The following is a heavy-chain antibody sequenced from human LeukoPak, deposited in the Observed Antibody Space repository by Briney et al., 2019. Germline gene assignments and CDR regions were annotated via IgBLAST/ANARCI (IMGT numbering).Heavy chain of an antibody. D-gene: IGHD3-3*01. J-gene: IGHJ6*02. CDR3: AKGIGPNYDFWSGSDNFYYYGLDV. V-gene: IGHV3-23*01. CDR1: GFTFSSYA. Sequence: SGGSLRLSCAASGFTFSSYAMTWVRQAPGKGLECVSATIGSGVSTYYADSVKGRFSVSRDNSKNTLYLQMNSLRPEDTAVYYCAKGIGPNYDFWSGSDNFYYYGLDVWGQGTTVTVSS. CDR2: TIGSGVST.